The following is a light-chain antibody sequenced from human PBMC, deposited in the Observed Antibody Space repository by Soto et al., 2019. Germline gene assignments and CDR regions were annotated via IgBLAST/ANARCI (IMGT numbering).Light chain of an antibody. CDR2: EDS. Sequence: QSALTQPASVSGSPGQSITISCTGTSSDVGSYNLVSWYQQHPGKAPKLMIYEDSNRPSGVSNRFSGSKSGNTASLTISGLQAEDEADYYCCSYAGSSTDVVFGGGTKLTVL. J-gene: IGLJ2*01. V-gene: IGLV2-23*01. CDR3: CSYAGSSTDVV. CDR1: SSDVGSYNL.